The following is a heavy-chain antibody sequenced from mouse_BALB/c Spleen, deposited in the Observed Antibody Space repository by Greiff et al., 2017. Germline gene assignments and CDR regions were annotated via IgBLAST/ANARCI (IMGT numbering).Heavy chain of an antibody. CDR1: GFTFSSYT. CDR2: ISSGGSYT. Sequence: EVKLVESGGGLVKPGGSLKLSCAASGFTFSSYTMSWVRQTPEKRLEWVATISSGGSYTYYPDSVKGRFTISRDNAKNTLYLQMSSLKSEDTAMYYCTREEVRAWFAYWGQGTLVTVSA. D-gene: IGHD2-14*01. CDR3: TREEVRAWFAY. J-gene: IGHJ3*01. V-gene: IGHV5-6-4*01.